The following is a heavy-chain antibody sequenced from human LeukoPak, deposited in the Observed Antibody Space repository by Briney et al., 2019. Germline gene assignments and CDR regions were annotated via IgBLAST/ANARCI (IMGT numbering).Heavy chain of an antibody. J-gene: IGHJ3*02. CDR3: ARDPQSPSMRRAFDI. D-gene: IGHD2/OR15-2a*01. CDR1: GFTFSSYW. Sequence: GGSLRLSCAASGFTFSSYWMSWVRQAPGKGLEWVANIKQDGSEKYYVDSVKGRFTISRDNAKNLLYLQMNSLRAEDTAVYYCARDPQSPSMRRAFDIWGQGTMVTVSS. CDR2: IKQDGSEK. V-gene: IGHV3-7*01.